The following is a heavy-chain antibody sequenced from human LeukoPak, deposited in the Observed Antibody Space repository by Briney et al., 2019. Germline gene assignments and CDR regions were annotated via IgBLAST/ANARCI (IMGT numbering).Heavy chain of an antibody. D-gene: IGHD6-13*01. CDR2: ISGSGGST. CDR1: GFTFSSYA. CDR3: AKFSLWQQLEGYFDY. V-gene: IGHV3-23*01. Sequence: GGSLRLSCAASGFTFSSYAMSWVRQAPGKGLEWVSAISGSGGSTYYADSVKGRFTISRDNSKNTLYLQMNSLRAEDTAVYYCAKFSLWQQLEGYFDYWGQGTLVTVSS. J-gene: IGHJ4*02.